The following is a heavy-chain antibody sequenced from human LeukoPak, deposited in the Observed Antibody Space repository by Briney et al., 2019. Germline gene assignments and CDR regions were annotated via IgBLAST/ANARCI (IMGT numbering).Heavy chain of an antibody. CDR3: ARHGQTYYYGMDV. CDR2: IYYSGGT. V-gene: IGHV4-59*08. Sequence: SETLSLTCTVSGGSTSRYYWSWIRQPPGKRLEWLGYIYYSGGTIYSPSLKSRVTISLDTSQNQFSLKLSSVTAADTAVYSCARHGQTYYYGMDVWGQGTTVTVSS. J-gene: IGHJ6*02. CDR1: GGSTSRYY.